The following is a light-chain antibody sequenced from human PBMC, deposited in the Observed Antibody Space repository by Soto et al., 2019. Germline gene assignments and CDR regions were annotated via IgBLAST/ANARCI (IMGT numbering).Light chain of an antibody. CDR2: SNN. V-gene: IGLV1-44*01. CDR3: AAWDDSLNGRYV. J-gene: IGLJ1*01. CDR1: SSNIGSNT. Sequence: QSVLTQPPSASGTPGQRVTISCSGSSSNIGSNTVNWYQQLPGTAPKLLIYSNNQRPSGVPDCFSGSKSGTSASLAISGLQSEDEADYYCAAWDDSLNGRYVFGTGTQLTVL.